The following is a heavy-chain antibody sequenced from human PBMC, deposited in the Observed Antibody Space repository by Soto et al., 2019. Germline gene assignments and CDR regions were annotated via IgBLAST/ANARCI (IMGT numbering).Heavy chain of an antibody. D-gene: IGHD6-25*01. CDR2: IKQDGSEK. V-gene: IGHV3-7*02. CDR1: GVMSRPEG. Sequence: PGGALRHPRAASGVMSRPEGMLGFRQALGKGREWVANIKQDGSEKYYVDSVKGRFTISRDNAKDSLFLQMNSLRAEDTALYYCATRPYRSVQYSRGQGS. J-gene: IGHJ4*02. CDR3: ATRPYRSVQYS.